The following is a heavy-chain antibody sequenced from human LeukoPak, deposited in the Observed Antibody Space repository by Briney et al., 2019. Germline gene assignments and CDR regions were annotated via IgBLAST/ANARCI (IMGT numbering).Heavy chain of an antibody. CDR3: ARKTVVGSYFDY. CDR1: GFTFSAYW. Sequence: QPGGSLRLSCAASGFTFSAYWMSWVRQAPGKGLEWVANIKQDGSDKNYVDSVKGRFTISRDNAKNSLYLQMNSLRAEDTAVYYCARKTVVGSYFDYWGQGTPVTVSS. V-gene: IGHV3-7*03. D-gene: IGHD4-23*01. J-gene: IGHJ4*02. CDR2: IKQDGSDK.